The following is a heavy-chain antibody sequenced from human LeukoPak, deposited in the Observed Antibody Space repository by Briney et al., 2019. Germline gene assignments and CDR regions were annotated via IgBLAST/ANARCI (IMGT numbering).Heavy chain of an antibody. D-gene: IGHD3-3*01. CDR1: GGSISGYY. V-gene: IGHV4-4*07. Sequence: SETLSFTCTGSGGSISGYYWSWIRQPAGKGLEWIGRIYTSGSTNYNPSLKSRVTMSVDTSKDQFSLKLSSVTAADTAVYYCARVRVVISGYYFDYWGQGTLVTVSS. CDR2: IYTSGST. CDR3: ARVRVVISGYYFDY. J-gene: IGHJ4*02.